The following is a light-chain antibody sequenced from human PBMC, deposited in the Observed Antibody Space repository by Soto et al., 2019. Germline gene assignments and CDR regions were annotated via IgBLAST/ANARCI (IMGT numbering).Light chain of an antibody. CDR1: QSVSSNY. J-gene: IGKJ3*01. CDR2: GAS. V-gene: IGKV3-20*01. Sequence: EIVLTQSPGTLSLSPGERATLSCRASQSVSSNYLVWYQQKPGQAPRLLIHGASSRATGIPDRFSGSGSGTDFTLTIARLEPEAFAVYYCQQYGDSPTFGPGTKLDFK. CDR3: QQYGDSPT.